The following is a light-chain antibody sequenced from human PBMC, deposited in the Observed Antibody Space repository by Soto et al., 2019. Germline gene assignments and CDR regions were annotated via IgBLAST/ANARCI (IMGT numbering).Light chain of an antibody. CDR3: SSYAGSKGV. CDR1: SSDVGGYNY. J-gene: IGLJ2*01. V-gene: IGLV2-8*01. CDR2: EVS. Sequence: QSVLTQPPSASGSPGQSVTISCTGTSSDVGGYNYVSWYQQHPGIAPKLMIYEVSKRPSGVPDRFSGSKSGNTASLTVSGLQAEDEADYYCSSYAGSKGVFGGGTKLTVL.